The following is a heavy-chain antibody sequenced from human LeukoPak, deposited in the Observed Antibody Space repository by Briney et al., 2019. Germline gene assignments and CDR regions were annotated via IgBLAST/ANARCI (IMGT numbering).Heavy chain of an antibody. D-gene: IGHD6-19*01. CDR1: GNTFTSYA. CDR2: ISAYNGNT. J-gene: IGHJ3*02. CDR3: ARFGLGKHIEVAGIPFDI. V-gene: IGHV1-18*01. Sequence: ASVNVSCTASGNTFTSYAITWVRQAPGQGLEWMGWISAYNGNTNYAQKLQGRVTMTTDTSTSTAYMELRSLRSDDTALYYCARFGLGKHIEVAGIPFDIWGQGTMVTVSS.